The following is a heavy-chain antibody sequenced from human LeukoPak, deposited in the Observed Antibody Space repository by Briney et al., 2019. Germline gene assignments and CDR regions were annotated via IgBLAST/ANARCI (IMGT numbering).Heavy chain of an antibody. D-gene: IGHD3-10*01. CDR1: GFTLTNYG. V-gene: IGHV3-30-3*01. J-gene: IGHJ4*02. Sequence: GGSLRLSCAASGFTLTNYGMHWVRQAPGKGLEWVAIISYDGSKKYYADSVSGRFTISRDISKNTLYLQMNSLRAEDTAVYYCARDRSGTYSADYWGQGTLVTVFS. CDR3: ARDRSGTYSADY. CDR2: ISYDGSKK.